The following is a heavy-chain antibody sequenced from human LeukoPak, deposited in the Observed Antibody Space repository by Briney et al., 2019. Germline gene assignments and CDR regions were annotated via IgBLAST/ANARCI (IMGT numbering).Heavy chain of an antibody. CDR3: ARRNAMDV. CDR1: GFTFSNYW. J-gene: IGHJ6*02. Sequence: GGSLRLSCAASGFTFSNYWMTWVRQAPGKGLEWVANINQDGSERYYVDSVKGRFTISRDDAKSSLYLQMNSLRAEDTAVYYCARRNAMDVWGQGTTVIVFS. V-gene: IGHV3-7*03. CDR2: INQDGSER.